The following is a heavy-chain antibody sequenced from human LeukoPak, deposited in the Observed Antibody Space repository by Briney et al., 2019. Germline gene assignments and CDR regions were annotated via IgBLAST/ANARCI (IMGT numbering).Heavy chain of an antibody. CDR3: ARDHIAVAGNAAFDI. V-gene: IGHV1-18*01. CDR2: ISAYNGNT. Sequence: GASVKVSCKASGYTFTSYGISWVRQAPGQGLEWMGWISAYNGNTNYAQKLQGRVTMTTDTSTSTAYMELGSLRSDDTAVYYCARDHIAVAGNAAFDIWGQGTMVTVSS. J-gene: IGHJ3*02. CDR1: GYTFTSYG. D-gene: IGHD6-19*01.